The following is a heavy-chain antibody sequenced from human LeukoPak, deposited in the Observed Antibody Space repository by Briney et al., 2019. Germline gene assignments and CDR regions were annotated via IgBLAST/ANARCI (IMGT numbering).Heavy chain of an antibody. D-gene: IGHD5-12*01. V-gene: IGHV1-69*04. J-gene: IGHJ4*02. CDR1: GGTVSSYA. CDR2: IIPILGIA. CDR3: AGHTRGYSGYDPND. Sequence: SVKVSCKASGGTVSSYAISWVRQAPGQGLEWMGRIIPILGIANYAQKFQGRVTITADKSTSTAYMELSSLRSEDTAVYYCAGHTRGYSGYDPNDWGQGTLVTVSS.